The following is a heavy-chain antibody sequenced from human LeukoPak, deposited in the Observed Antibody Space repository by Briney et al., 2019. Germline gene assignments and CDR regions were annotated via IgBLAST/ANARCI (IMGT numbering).Heavy chain of an antibody. V-gene: IGHV4-39*07. CDR1: GYSITSGSYY. Sequence: SETLSLTCSVSGYSITSGSYYWGWIRQPPGKGLEWIGSLYYSGTSYSTPSLRSRLTMTADTPKNQFSLSLTSVTAADTAVYYCARDNHPYYYDSLGYYAFDIWGQGTVVTVSS. D-gene: IGHD3-22*01. J-gene: IGHJ3*02. CDR2: LYYSGTS. CDR3: ARDNHPYYYDSLGYYAFDI.